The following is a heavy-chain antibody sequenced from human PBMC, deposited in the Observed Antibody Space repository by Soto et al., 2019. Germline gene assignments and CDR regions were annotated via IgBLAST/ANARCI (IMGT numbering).Heavy chain of an antibody. CDR2: IYYSGST. D-gene: IGHD1-1*01. Sequence: QLQLQESGPGLVKPSETLSLTCTVSGGSISSSSYYWGWIRQPPGKGLEGIGSIYYSGSTYYNPSLKSRVTISVDTSKNQFSLKLSSVTAADTAVYYCAIPLRGYFDPWGQGTLVTVSS. CDR1: GGSISSSSYY. CDR3: AIPLRGYFDP. V-gene: IGHV4-39*01. J-gene: IGHJ5*02.